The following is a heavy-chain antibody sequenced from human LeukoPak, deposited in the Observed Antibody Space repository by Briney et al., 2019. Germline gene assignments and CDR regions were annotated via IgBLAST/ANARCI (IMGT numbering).Heavy chain of an antibody. V-gene: IGHV4-4*07. D-gene: IGHD2-21*01. CDR3: ARDYSEDAYPFYFDF. CDR2: IYSTGDT. J-gene: IGHJ4*02. CDR1: GGSISNYY. Sequence: PSETLSLTCTVSGGSISNYYWNWIRQPAGKGLEWIGRIYSTGDTNYNPSLKSRLTLSVDTSKNQFSLKLRSVTAADTAIYYCARDYSEDAYPFYFDFWGQGTLVTVSS.